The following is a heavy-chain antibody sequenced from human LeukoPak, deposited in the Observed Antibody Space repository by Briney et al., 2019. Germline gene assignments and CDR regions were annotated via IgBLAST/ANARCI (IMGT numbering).Heavy chain of an antibody. D-gene: IGHD3-10*01. V-gene: IGHV4-34*01. Sequence: SETLSLTCAVYGGSFSGYYWSWIRQPPGKGLEWIGEINHSGSTNYNPSLKSRVTISVDRSKNQFSLKLSSVTAADTAVYYCARAPTPYYGSGSHWFDPWGQGTLVTVSS. CDR2: INHSGST. CDR1: GGSFSGYY. CDR3: ARAPTPYYGSGSHWFDP. J-gene: IGHJ5*02.